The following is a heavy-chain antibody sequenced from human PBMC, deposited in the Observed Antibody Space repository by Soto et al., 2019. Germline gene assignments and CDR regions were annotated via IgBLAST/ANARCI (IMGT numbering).Heavy chain of an antibody. V-gene: IGHV3-73*01. D-gene: IGHD6-13*01. CDR3: ISFCSSCFFDY. CDR2: IRSKANSYAT. J-gene: IGHJ4*02. CDR1: GFTFSGSA. Sequence: GSLRLSCAASGFTFSGSAMHWVRQASGKGLEWVGRIRSKANSYATEYAASVQGRFTISRDDSKNTAYLHMNNLKTEDTAVYYCISFCSSCFFDYWGQGTPVTVSS.